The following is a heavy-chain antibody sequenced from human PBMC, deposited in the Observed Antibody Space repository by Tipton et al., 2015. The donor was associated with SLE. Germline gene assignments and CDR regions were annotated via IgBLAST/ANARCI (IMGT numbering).Heavy chain of an antibody. V-gene: IGHV3-53*05. J-gene: IGHJ6*02. CDR1: GVSVSSFY. CDR2: VYSGGKT. D-gene: IGHD3-22*01. Sequence: GSLRLSCAASGVSVSSFYMNWVRQAPGKGLEWVSVVYSGGKTYYADSVKGRFAISRDNSKNTLYLQMNTLRPEDTAVYYCARDREMGSSGYFYGLDVWGQGTTVTVSS. CDR3: ARDREMGSSGYFYGLDV.